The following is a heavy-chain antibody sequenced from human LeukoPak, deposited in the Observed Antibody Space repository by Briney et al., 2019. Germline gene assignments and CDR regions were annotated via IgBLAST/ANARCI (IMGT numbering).Heavy chain of an antibody. V-gene: IGHV4-34*01. Sequence: PSETLSLTCAVYGGSFSGYYWSWIRQPPGKGLEWIGEINHSGRTNFNPSLKSRVTISVDTSKNQFSLKLSSVTAADTAVYYCARPYYGDYMNGDYWGQGTLVTVSS. CDR2: INHSGRT. J-gene: IGHJ4*02. CDR1: GGSFSGYY. D-gene: IGHD4-17*01. CDR3: ARPYYGDYMNGDY.